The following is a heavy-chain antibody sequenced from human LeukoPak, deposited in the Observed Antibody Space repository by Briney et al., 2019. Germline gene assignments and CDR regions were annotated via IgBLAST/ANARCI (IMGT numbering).Heavy chain of an antibody. V-gene: IGHV3-23*01. Sequence: PGGSLRLSCAASGFTFSTYAMSWVRQAPGKGLEWVPAISGGGDSTSYADSVKGRFTISRDNSKNTLYLQMNSLRAEGPAIYYCAKESGSYYGNFDYWGQGTLVTVSS. D-gene: IGHD1-26*01. CDR1: GFTFSTYA. J-gene: IGHJ4*02. CDR2: ISGGGDST. CDR3: AKESGSYYGNFDY.